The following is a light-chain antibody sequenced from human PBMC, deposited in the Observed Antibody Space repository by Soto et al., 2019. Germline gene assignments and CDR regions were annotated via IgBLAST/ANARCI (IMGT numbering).Light chain of an antibody. CDR2: EFI. V-gene: IGLV2-14*01. Sequence: QSVLTHPASVSRSPGQSITISCTGTSSDVGAYNHVSWYQQHPGKAPQLIIYEFINRPSGLSNRCSASKSGKTAPLTISGLQAEDGAHYYCSSYTTRSTLVFGSGTKLT. J-gene: IGLJ1*01. CDR1: SSDVGAYNH. CDR3: SSYTTRSTLV.